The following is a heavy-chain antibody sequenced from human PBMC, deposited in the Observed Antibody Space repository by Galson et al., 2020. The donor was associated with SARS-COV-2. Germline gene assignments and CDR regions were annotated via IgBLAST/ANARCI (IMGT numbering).Heavy chain of an antibody. CDR3: AREGLATDAFDI. CDR1: GFTFSDHA. V-gene: IGHV3-30*19. Sequence: GESLKISCAASGFTFSDHAMHWVRQAPGKGLEWVAVISYDGSNKYYADSVKGRFTISRDNSKNTLYLQMNSLRAEDTAVYYCAREGLATDAFDIWGQGTMVTVSS. D-gene: IGHD5-12*01. CDR2: ISYDGSNK. J-gene: IGHJ3*02.